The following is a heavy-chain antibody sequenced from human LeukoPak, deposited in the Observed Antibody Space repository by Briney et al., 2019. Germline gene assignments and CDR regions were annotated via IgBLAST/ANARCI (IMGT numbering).Heavy chain of an antibody. CDR3: ARGPGIAARLERAFDI. Sequence: SETLSLTCTVSGGSISSGDYYWSWIRQPPGKGLEWIGYIYYSGSTYCNPSLKSRVTISVDTSKNQFSLKLSSVTAADTAVYYCARGPGIAARLERAFDIWGQGTMVTVSS. CDR1: GGSISSGDYY. CDR2: IYYSGST. D-gene: IGHD6-6*01. J-gene: IGHJ3*02. V-gene: IGHV4-30-4*01.